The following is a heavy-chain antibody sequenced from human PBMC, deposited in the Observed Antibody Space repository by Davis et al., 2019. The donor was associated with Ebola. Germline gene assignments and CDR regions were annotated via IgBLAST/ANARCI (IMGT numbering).Heavy chain of an antibody. Sequence: APSVTVSCQASGYTFTGYYMHWVRQAPGQGLEWMGWINPNSGGTNYAQKFQGWVTMTRDTSISTAYMELSRLRSDDTAVYYCARGGTRANWFDPWGQGTLVTVSS. CDR2: INPNSGGT. J-gene: IGHJ5*02. CDR3: ARGGTRANWFDP. V-gene: IGHV1-2*04. CDR1: GYTFTGYY. D-gene: IGHD3-10*01.